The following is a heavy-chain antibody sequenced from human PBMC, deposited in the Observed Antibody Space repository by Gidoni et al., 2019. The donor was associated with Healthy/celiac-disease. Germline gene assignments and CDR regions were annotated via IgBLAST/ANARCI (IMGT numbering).Heavy chain of an antibody. CDR3: ARGAMVNWYFDL. CDR1: GGPISSSSYY. Sequence: QLQLQESGPGLVKPSETLSLTCTVSGGPISSSSYYWGWIRQPPGKGLEWIGSIYYSGSTYYNPSLKSRVTISVDTSKNQFSLKLSSVTAADTAVYYCARGAMVNWYFDLWGRGTLVTVSS. J-gene: IGHJ2*01. D-gene: IGHD5-18*01. V-gene: IGHV4-39*01. CDR2: IYYSGST.